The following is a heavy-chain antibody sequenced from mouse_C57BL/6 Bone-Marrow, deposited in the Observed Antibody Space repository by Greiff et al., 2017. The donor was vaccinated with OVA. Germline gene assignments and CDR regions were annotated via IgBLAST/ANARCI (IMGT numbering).Heavy chain of an antibody. D-gene: IGHD3-3*01. V-gene: IGHV1-15*01. CDR3: TRWGTRGAMDY. CDR1: GYTFTDYE. Sequence: VQLQQSGAELVRPGASVTLSCKASGYTFTDYEMHWVKQTPVHGLEWIGAIDPETGGTAYNQKFKGKAILTADKSSSTAYMELRSLTSEDSAVYYCTRWGTRGAMDYWGQGTSVTVSS. J-gene: IGHJ4*01. CDR2: IDPETGGT.